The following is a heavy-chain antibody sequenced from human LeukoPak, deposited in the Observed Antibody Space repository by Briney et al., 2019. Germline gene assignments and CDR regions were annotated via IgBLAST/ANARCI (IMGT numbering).Heavy chain of an antibody. V-gene: IGHV4-4*07. CDR3: ASDHS. Sequence: SETLSLTCTVPGGSISSDFWCWIRQPAGKGLEWIGRIYTSGSTNYNPSLKSRVTMSVDTTKNQFSLKLSSVTAADTAVYYCASDHSWGQGTLVTVSS. J-gene: IGHJ4*02. CDR1: GGSISSDF. CDR2: IYTSGST.